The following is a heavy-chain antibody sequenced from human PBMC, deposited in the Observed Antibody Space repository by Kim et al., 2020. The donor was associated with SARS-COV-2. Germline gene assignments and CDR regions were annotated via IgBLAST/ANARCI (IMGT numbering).Heavy chain of an antibody. V-gene: IGHV3-23*01. CDR1: GVTFSNYA. D-gene: IGHD2-21*02. J-gene: IGHJ6*01. Sequence: GGSLRLSCAASGVTFSNYAMTWVRQAPGKGLEWVSSITGSGGGTYYADSVQGRFTISRDNSKGTLYLQMNGLRAEDTAISYCAKDTLAVTAGIGYFFGM. CDR2: ITGSGGGT. CDR3: AKDTLAVTAGIGYFFGM.